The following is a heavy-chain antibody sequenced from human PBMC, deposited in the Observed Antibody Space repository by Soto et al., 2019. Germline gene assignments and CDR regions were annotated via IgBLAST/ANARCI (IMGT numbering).Heavy chain of an antibody. V-gene: IGHV3-23*01. J-gene: IGHJ3*01. CDR2: ISGGGGSA. CDR1: PFTFSNYA. D-gene: IGHD3-3*01. CDR3: AKEAITIFGRGSFDV. Sequence: EVQLLESGGGLVQPGGSLRLSCAASPFTFSNYAMNWVRQAPGKGLEWVSSISGGGGSAYYADSVKGRFTISRDNSKNTLYLQMNSLRAEDTAVYYCAKEAITIFGRGSFDVWGQGTMVTVSS.